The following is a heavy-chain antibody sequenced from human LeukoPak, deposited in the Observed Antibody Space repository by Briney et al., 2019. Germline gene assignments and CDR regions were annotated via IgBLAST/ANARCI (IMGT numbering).Heavy chain of an antibody. CDR1: GFSLRPSAMC. Sequence: SWPALAKPSQALTLTCTFSGFSLRPSAMCVGWIRNRTVKAREWLARIDWDNDKYQTTSLKTRLTISINTANNQVVLTMTNIGPVDTATYFFVRTRPVSGWFDPWGQGTLVTVST. CDR3: VRTRPVSGWFDP. D-gene: IGHD5/OR15-5a*01. V-gene: IGHV2-70*11. CDR2: IDWDNDK. J-gene: IGHJ5*02.